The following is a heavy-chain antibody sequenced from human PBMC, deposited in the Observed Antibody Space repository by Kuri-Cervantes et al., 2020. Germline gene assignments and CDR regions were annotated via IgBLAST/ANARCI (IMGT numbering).Heavy chain of an antibody. CDR2: SYWDDDK. CDR1: GFSLSTSGVG. V-gene: IGHV2-5*02. Sequence: SGPTLVKPTQTLTLTCTFPGFSLSTSGVGVGWIRQPPGKALEWLALSYWDDDKRYSPSLKSRLTITKDTSKNQVVLTMTNMDPVDTATYFCVRSRRVAVLDFYYYMDVWGKGTTVTVSS. CDR3: VRSRRVAVLDFYYYMDV. D-gene: IGHD6-19*01. J-gene: IGHJ6*03.